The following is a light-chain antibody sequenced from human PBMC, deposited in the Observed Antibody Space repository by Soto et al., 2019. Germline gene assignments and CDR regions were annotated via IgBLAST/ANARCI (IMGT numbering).Light chain of an antibody. V-gene: IGKV3-15*01. CDR2: GAS. CDR3: QQYNQWPPYT. J-gene: IGKJ2*01. CDR1: QSVGRT. Sequence: EIVMTQSPATLSVSPGERATLSCRASQSVGRTLAWYQQKPGQSPRLLVYGASTRANGTPARFSGSGSGTEFTLSISSLQSEDVAVYYCQQYNQWPPYTFGQGTKVDI.